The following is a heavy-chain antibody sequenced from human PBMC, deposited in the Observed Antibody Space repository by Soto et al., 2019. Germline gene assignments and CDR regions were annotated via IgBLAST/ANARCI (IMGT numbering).Heavy chain of an antibody. J-gene: IGHJ4*02. V-gene: IGHV1-18*01. Sequence: VASVKVSSKASRYTFTSYGLSWVRQAPGQGLEWMGWISAYNGNTNYAQKLQGRVTMTTDTSTSTAYMELRSLRSDDTAVYYCARDGADYFDYWGQGTLVTVSS. CDR3: ARDGADYFDY. CDR2: ISAYNGNT. CDR1: RYTFTSYG.